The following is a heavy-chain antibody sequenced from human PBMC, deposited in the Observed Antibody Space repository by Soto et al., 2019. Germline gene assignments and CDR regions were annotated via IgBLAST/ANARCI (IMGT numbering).Heavy chain of an antibody. CDR3: ERDTGVTPRKNYFDY. V-gene: IGHV1-69*13. Sequence: SVKVSRNDSFGSFTKYAVRSVRQAPGQGLEWMGGIIPVFGTPDYAKKFQGRVTITADESTSTVYMELTSLRSEDTAVYYCERDTGVTPRKNYFDYWGQGTLVTVSS. CDR1: FGSFTKYA. J-gene: IGHJ4*02. CDR2: IIPVFGTP. D-gene: IGHD3-3*01.